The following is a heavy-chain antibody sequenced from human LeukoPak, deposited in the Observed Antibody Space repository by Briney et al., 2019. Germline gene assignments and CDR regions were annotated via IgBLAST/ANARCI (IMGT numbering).Heavy chain of an antibody. CDR2: IYPGESHT. CDR1: GYSFSNYW. D-gene: IGHD6-19*01. V-gene: IGHV5-51*01. J-gene: IGHJ5*02. CDR3: VRQDGYSSGWYGVGFDP. Sequence: GESLKISCKGSGYSFSNYWIGWVRQMPGKGLEWMGIIYPGESHTRYSPSFQGQVTISADKSISTAYLQWSSLKASDTAIYYRVRQDGYSSGWYGVGFDPWGQGTLVTVSS.